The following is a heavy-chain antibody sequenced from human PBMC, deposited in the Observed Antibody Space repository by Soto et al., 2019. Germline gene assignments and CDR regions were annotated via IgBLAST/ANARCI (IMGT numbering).Heavy chain of an antibody. Sequence: KSSETLSLTCAVSGGSISSGGYSWSWIRQPPGKGLEWIGYIYHSGSTYYNPSLKSRVTISVDRSKNQFSLKLSSVTAADTAVYYCASDYGDKDYWGQGTLVTVSS. CDR3: ASDYGDKDY. J-gene: IGHJ4*02. CDR2: IYHSGST. D-gene: IGHD4-17*01. CDR1: GGSISSGGYS. V-gene: IGHV4-30-2*01.